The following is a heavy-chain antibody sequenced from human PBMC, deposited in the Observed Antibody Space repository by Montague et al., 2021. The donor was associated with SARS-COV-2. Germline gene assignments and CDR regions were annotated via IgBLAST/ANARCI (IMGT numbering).Heavy chain of an antibody. D-gene: IGHD1-7*01. J-gene: IGHJ6*01. CDR2: ISRVSDTK. CDR3: VREELQDVTWWFYGMDV. V-gene: IGHV3-48*04. CDR1: GFTFNSHS. Sequence: SLRLSCAASGFTFNSHSMNWVRQAPGKELDWVSFISRVSDTKHYIDSVQGRFTISRDNANNPLFLQMNSLRAEYTAVYYSVREELQDVTWWFYGMDVWGQGNTVTVSS.